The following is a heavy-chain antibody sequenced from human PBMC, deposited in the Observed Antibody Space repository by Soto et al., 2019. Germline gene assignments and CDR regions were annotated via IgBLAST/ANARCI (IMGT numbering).Heavy chain of an antibody. J-gene: IGHJ6*02. V-gene: IGHV4-61*01. D-gene: IGHD4-4*01. CDR3: ARGWGTTGVDSYYYYGMDV. CDR2: IYPSGST. CDR1: GGSVSSGSYY. Sequence: SETLSLTCTVSGGSVSSGSYYWSWIRQPPGKGLEWIGNIYPSGSTYYTPSLKSRITISLDTSENQFSLKLSSVTAADTAVYYCARGWGTTGVDSYYYYGMDVWGQGTTVTVSS.